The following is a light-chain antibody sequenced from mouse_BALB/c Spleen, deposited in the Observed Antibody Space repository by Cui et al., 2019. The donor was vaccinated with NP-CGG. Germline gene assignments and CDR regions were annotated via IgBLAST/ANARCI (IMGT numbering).Light chain of an antibody. Sequence: QAVVTQESARTTSPGETVTLTCRSSTGAVTTSNYANWVQEKPDHLFTGLIGGTNNRAPGVPARFSGPLIGDKAALTITGAQTEDEAIYFCALWYSNHWVFGGGTKLTVL. V-gene: IGLV1*01. CDR1: TGAVTTSNY. CDR2: GTN. J-gene: IGLJ1*01. CDR3: ALWYSNHWV.